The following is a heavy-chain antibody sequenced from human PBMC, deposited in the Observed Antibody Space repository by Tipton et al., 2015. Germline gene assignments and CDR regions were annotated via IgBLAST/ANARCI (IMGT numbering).Heavy chain of an antibody. Sequence: GSLRLSCAASGFNFSDYYMSWIRQAPGKGLEWISYISGTVTTISYADSVKGRFTISRDNAKNSLYLQMNGLRAEDTAVYYCVGDLFTGDRWFDPWGQGTLVTVSS. CDR1: GFNFSDYY. D-gene: IGHD7-27*01. CDR2: ISGTVTTI. CDR3: VGDLFTGDRWFDP. V-gene: IGHV3-11*01. J-gene: IGHJ5*02.